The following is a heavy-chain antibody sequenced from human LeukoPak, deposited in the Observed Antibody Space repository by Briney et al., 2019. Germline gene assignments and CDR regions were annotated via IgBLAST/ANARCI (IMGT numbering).Heavy chain of an antibody. CDR1: GFTFSSYW. V-gene: IGHV3-7*01. CDR3: ARPAMNRKNPFYYYYYGMDV. J-gene: IGHJ6*02. CDR2: IKQDGSEK. Sequence: GGSLRPSCAASGFTFSSYWMSWVRQAPGKGLEWVANIKQDGSEKYYVDSVKGRFTISRDNAKNSLYLQMNSLRAEDTAVYYCARPAMNRKNPFYYYYYGMDVWGQGTTVTVSS. D-gene: IGHD1/OR15-1a*01.